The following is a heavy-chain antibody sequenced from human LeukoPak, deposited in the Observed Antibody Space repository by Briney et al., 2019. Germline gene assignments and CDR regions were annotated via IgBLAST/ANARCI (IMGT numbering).Heavy chain of an antibody. J-gene: IGHJ4*02. D-gene: IGHD3-3*01. CDR2: ISGSGGST. V-gene: IGHV3-23*01. CDR3: AKDRGDYDFWSGYYPFDY. CDR1: GFTFSSYA. Sequence: GSLRLSCAASGFTFSSYAMSWVRQAPGKGLEWVSAISGSGGSTYYADSVKGRFTISRDNSKNTLYLQMNSLRAEDTAVYYCAKDRGDYDFWSGYYPFDYWGQGTLVTVSS.